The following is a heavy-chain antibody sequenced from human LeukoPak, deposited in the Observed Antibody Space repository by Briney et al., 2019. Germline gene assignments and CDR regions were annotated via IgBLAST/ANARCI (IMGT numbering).Heavy chain of an antibody. CDR3: ARGALPTDAFDI. CDR1: GFTFSSYA. J-gene: IGHJ3*02. CDR2: ISYDGSNK. Sequence: PGGSLRLSCAASGFTFSSYAMHWVRQAPGEGLEWVAVISYDGSNKYYADSVKGRFTISRDNSKNTLYLQMNSLRAEDTAVYYCARGALPTDAFDIWGQGTMVTVSS. V-gene: IGHV3-30*04.